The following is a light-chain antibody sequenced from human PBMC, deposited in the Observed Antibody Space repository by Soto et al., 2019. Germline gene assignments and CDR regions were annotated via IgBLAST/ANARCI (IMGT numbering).Light chain of an antibody. CDR2: DAS. Sequence: DIQMTQSPSSLSASVGDRVTIICRASQSVSTRLAWYQQKPGKAPKVLIYDASSWAGGVPSRFTGSGSGTEFTLTINSLQPDDFATDYCQQYSVYWTFGQGTKLEIK. V-gene: IGKV1-5*02. J-gene: IGKJ1*01. CDR3: QQYSVYWT. CDR1: QSVSTR.